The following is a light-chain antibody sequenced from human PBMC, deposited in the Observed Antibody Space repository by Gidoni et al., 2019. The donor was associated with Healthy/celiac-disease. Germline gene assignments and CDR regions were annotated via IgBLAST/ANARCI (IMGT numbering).Light chain of an antibody. V-gene: IGKV1-39*01. CDR2: AAS. CDR1: QSISSY. CDR3: QQSYSTPQVT. Sequence: DIKMTQSPSSLSASVGDRVTITCRASQSISSYINWYQQKPGKAPKLLIYAASSLQSGVPSRFSGSGSGTDFTLTISSLQPEDFATYYCQQSYSTPQVTFGQGTKLEIK. J-gene: IGKJ2*01.